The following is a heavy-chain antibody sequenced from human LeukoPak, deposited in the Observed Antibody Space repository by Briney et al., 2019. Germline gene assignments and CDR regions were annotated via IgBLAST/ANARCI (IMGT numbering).Heavy chain of an antibody. Sequence: ASVKVSCKASGGTFSSYAISWVRQAPGQGLEWMGWINPNSGGTNYAQKFQGRVTMTRDTSISTAYMELSRLRSDDTAVYYCARARKYSVGGNNYYYMDVWGKGTTVTVSS. CDR2: INPNSGGT. J-gene: IGHJ6*03. D-gene: IGHD6-6*01. V-gene: IGHV1-2*02. CDR3: ARARKYSVGGNNYYYMDV. CDR1: GGTFSSYA.